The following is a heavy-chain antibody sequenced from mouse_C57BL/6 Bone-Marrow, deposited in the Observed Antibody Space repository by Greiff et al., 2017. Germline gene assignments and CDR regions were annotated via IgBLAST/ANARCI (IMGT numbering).Heavy chain of an antibody. CDR1: GYAFSSSW. D-gene: IGHD1-1*01. CDR2: LYPGDGDT. CDR3: ARSGRDFDV. V-gene: IGHV1-82*01. Sequence: QVQLQQSGPELVKPGASVKISCKASGYAFSSSWMNWVKQRPGKGLEWIGRLYPGDGDTNYNGKFKGKATLTADKSSSTAYMQLSSLTSEDSAVYFCARSGRDFDVWGTGTTGTVSS. J-gene: IGHJ1*03.